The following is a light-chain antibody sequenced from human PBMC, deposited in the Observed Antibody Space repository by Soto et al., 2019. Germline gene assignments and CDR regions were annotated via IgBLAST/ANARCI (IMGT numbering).Light chain of an antibody. CDR3: QQYDNLLLT. CDR1: QDNSNY. V-gene: IGKV1-33*01. Sequence: DLQLTQSPSSLSASVGDRVAITGQASQDNSNYLKWYQQKPGKAPKLLIYDASNLETGVPSRFSGSGSGTDFTFTISSLQPEDIATYYCQQYDNLLLTFGGGTKVDIK. CDR2: DAS. J-gene: IGKJ4*01.